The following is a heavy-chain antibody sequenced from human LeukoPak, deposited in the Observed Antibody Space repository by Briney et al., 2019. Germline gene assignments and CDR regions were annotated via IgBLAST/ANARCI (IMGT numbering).Heavy chain of an antibody. CDR1: GFTFSSYG. D-gene: IGHD6-13*01. Sequence: GGSLRLSCAASGFTFSSYGMHWVRQAPGKGLGWVGVIWYDGSNKYYADSVKGRFTISRDNPKNTLYLQMNSLRAEDTAVYYCARGEGYSSSWNTRSLYYYYGMDVWGQGTTVTVSS. CDR3: ARGEGYSSSWNTRSLYYYYGMDV. CDR2: IWYDGSNK. V-gene: IGHV3-33*01. J-gene: IGHJ6*02.